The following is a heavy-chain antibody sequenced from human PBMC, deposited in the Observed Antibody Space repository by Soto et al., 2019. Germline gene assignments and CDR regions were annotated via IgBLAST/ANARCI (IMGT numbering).Heavy chain of an antibody. V-gene: IGHV4-30-4*08. J-gene: IGHJ6*02. CDR3: VREDDGGGREFCGLDV. CDR2: VHYTGSI. CDR1: GGSISYEYYH. Sequence: SETLSLTCTVSGGSISYEYYHWTWIRQSPGKGLEWIGYVHYTGSIMYNPSFKSRVTISVDTSKNQFSLHLSSVTAADTAVYFCVREDDGGGREFCGLDVWDQGTTVTVSS. D-gene: IGHD1-26*01.